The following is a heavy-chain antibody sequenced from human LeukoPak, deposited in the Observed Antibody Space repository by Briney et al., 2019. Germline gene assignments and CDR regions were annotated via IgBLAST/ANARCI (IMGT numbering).Heavy chain of an antibody. CDR2: IYHTGNT. J-gene: IGHJ4*02. CDR3: ARHVSGNVWFFDD. D-gene: IGHD1-26*01. Sequence: SETLSLTCAVSTYSITNDYHWGWIRQSPGKGLWWIGSIYHTGNTYYTPAHRTPVTISVDASKNQFSLRLTSVTASDTAVYFCARHVSGNVWFFDDWGQGTLVIVSS. V-gene: IGHV4-38-2*01. CDR1: TYSITNDYH.